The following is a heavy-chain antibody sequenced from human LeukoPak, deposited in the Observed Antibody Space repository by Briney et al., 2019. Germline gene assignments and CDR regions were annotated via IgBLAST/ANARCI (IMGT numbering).Heavy chain of an antibody. CDR1: GFTFSSYS. J-gene: IGHJ4*02. CDR2: ISSSSSYI. Sequence: GGSLRLSCAASGFTFSSYSMNWVRQAPGKGLEWVSSISSSSSYIYYADSVKGRFTISRDNAKNSLYLQMNSLRAEDTAVYYCASSLVDTAIARTDYWGQGTLVTVSS. D-gene: IGHD5-18*01. CDR3: ASSLVDTAIARTDY. V-gene: IGHV3-21*01.